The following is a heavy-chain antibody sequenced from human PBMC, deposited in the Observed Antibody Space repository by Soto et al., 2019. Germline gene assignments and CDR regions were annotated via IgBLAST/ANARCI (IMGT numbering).Heavy chain of an antibody. CDR3: ARDTVTLFDY. Sequence: GGSLRLSCAASGFTFSSYSMNWVRQAPGKGLEWVSSISGSSSYIYYADSVKGRFTISRDNAKNSLYLQMNSLRAEDTAVYYCARDTVTLFDYWGQGTLVTVSS. J-gene: IGHJ4*02. D-gene: IGHD4-17*01. CDR2: ISGSSSYI. V-gene: IGHV3-21*01. CDR1: GFTFSSYS.